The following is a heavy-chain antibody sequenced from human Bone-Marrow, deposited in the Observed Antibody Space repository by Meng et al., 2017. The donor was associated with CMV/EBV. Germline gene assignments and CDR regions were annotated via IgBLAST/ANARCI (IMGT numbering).Heavy chain of an antibody. V-gene: IGHV3-49*04. CDR2: IRRKAYGGST. D-gene: IGHD1-26*01. CDR3: TSWHSGSNLDY. Sequence: GESLKIACRTSGFAFGDYAMTWVRQAPGKGMEWVGFIRRKAYGGSTEYAASVKGRLPISRDDSKSVAYLQMSSLKTEDTALYSCTSWHSGSNLDYWARGALVTVSS. CDR1: GFAFGDYA. J-gene: IGHJ4*02.